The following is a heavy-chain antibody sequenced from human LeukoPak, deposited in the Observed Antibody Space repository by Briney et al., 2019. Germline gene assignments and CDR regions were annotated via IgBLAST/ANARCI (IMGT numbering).Heavy chain of an antibody. Sequence: GESLKISCETSGFTFTTSWIGWVRQMPGTGLEWVGAIYPDDSDTRYSPSFQGQVRISADKSARTAYLQWASLKASDTATYYCARQRGASWTINWFDPWGQGTLVTVSS. V-gene: IGHV5-51*01. CDR3: ARQRGASWTINWFDP. J-gene: IGHJ5*02. CDR1: GFTFTTSW. D-gene: IGHD3/OR15-3a*01. CDR2: IYPDDSDT.